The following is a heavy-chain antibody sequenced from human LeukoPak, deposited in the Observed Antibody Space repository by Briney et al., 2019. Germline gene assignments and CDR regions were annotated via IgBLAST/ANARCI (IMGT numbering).Heavy chain of an antibody. J-gene: IGHJ4*02. Sequence: GGSLRLSCAASGFTFSSYAMSWVRQAPGKGLEWVSAISGSGGSTYYADSVKGRFTISRDNSKNTLYLQMNSLRAEDTAVYYCAKPRMVRGVPRYYFDYWGQGTLVTVSS. CDR2: ISGSGGST. CDR1: GFTFSSYA. V-gene: IGHV3-23*01. CDR3: AKPRMVRGVPRYYFDY. D-gene: IGHD3-10*01.